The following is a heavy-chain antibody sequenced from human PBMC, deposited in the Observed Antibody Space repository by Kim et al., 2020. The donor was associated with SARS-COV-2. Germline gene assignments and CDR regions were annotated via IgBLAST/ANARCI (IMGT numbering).Heavy chain of an antibody. J-gene: IGHJ4*02. CDR3: AKDAHCSSTSCYAGFFFALGRIAY. D-gene: IGHD2-2*01. CDR2: ISYDGSNK. V-gene: IGHV3-30*18. Sequence: GGSLRLSCAASGFTFSSYGMHWVRQAPGKGLEWVAVISYDGSNKYYADSVKGRFTISRDNSKNTLYLQMNSLRAEDTAVYYCAKDAHCSSTSCYAGFFFALGRIAYCGQGTLVTVSS. CDR1: GFTFSSYG.